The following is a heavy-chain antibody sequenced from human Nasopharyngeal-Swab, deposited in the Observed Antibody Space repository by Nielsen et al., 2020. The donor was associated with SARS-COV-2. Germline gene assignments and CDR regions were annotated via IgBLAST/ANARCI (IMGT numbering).Heavy chain of an antibody. V-gene: IGHV3-74*01. CDR2: INSDGSST. CDR3: ARVILSRGYIVVEYYYYGMDV. CDR1: GFTFSSYW. Sequence: GGSLTLSCAASGFTFSSYWMHWVRQAPGKGLVWVSRINSDGSSTSYADSVKGRFTISRDNSKNTLYLQMNSLRAEDTAVYYCARVILSRGYIVVEYYYYGMDVWGQGTTVTVSS. J-gene: IGHJ6*02. D-gene: IGHD2-21*01.